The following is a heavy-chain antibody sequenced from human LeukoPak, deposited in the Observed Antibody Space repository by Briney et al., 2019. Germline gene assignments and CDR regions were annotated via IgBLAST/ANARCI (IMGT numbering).Heavy chain of an antibody. CDR3: AKSTCGGDCSRWFDP. D-gene: IGHD2-21*02. J-gene: IGHJ5*02. Sequence: GGYLRLSCAASGFTFSSYAMSWVRQAPGKGLEWVSAISGSGGSAYYADSVKGRFTGSRDNSKNTLYLRMNSLRAEDTAIYYCAKSTCGGDCSRWFDPWGQGTLVTVSS. V-gene: IGHV3-23*01. CDR2: ISGSGGSA. CDR1: GFTFSSYA.